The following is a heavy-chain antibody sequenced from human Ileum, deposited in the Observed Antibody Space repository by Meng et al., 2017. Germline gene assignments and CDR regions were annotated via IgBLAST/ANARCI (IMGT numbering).Heavy chain of an antibody. CDR2: IYPTGKT. CDR1: GGSISSYD. J-gene: IGHJ4*02. CDR3: VLSPRGTGLRLQT. V-gene: IGHV4-4*07. Sequence: SETLSLTCTVSGGSISSYDWNWIRQPAGEGLEWIGRIYPTGKTNYNSSLRSRVTISTDTSKNQLSLILNSVTAADTAVYYCVLSPRGTGLRLQTWGQGTLVTVSS. D-gene: IGHD1-1*01.